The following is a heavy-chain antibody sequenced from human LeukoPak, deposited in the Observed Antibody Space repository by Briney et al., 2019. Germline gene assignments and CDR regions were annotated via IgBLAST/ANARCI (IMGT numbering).Heavy chain of an antibody. J-gene: IGHJ4*02. CDR1: GFTFDDYA. CDR2: ISWNSGSI. D-gene: IGHD3-10*01. V-gene: IGHV3-9*01. CDR3: AKDQFPSYYYGSGTVDY. Sequence: GGSLRLSCAASGFTFDDYAMHWVRQAPGKGLEWVSGISWNSGSIGYADSVKGRFTISRDNSKNTLYLQMNSLRAEDTAVYYCAKDQFPSYYYGSGTVDYWGQGTLVTVSS.